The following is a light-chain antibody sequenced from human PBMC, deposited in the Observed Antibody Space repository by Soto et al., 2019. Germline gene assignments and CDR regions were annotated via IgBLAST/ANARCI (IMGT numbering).Light chain of an antibody. CDR3: QQLSRYPLT. CDR2: SAS. Sequence: DIQLTQSPSVLSASVGDTGTITCWASQALSNYLAWYQQKPGKAPDLLIYSASTLQSGVPSRFSGSGSETEFSLTIRALQPEDFATYYGQQLSRYPLTFGGGTKVDI. V-gene: IGKV1-9*01. J-gene: IGKJ4*01. CDR1: QALSNY.